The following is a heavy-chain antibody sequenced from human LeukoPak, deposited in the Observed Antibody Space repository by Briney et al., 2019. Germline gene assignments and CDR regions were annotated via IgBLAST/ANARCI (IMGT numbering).Heavy chain of an antibody. D-gene: IGHD2-8*02. CDR1: GGSISSYY. CDR2: IYYSGST. Sequence: SETLSLTCTVSGGSISSYYWSWIRQPPGKGLEWIGYIYYSGSTNYNPSLKSRVTMSVDTSKNQFSLKLSSVTAADTAVYYCARLYAGGFDYWGQGTLVTVSS. V-gene: IGHV4-59*12. CDR3: ARLYAGGFDY. J-gene: IGHJ4*02.